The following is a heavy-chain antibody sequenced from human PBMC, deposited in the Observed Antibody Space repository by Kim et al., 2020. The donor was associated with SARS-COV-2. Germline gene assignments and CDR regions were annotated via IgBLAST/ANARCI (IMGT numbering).Heavy chain of an antibody. CDR2: INAGNGNT. CDR3: ARDGIYCSGGSCRSPVVGTEY. D-gene: IGHD2-15*01. Sequence: ASVKVSCKASGYTFTSYAMHWVRQAPGQRLEWMGWINAGNGNTKYSQKFQGRVTITRDTSASTAYMELSSLRSEDTAVYYCARDGIYCSGGSCRSPVVGTEYWGQGTLVTVSS. V-gene: IGHV1-3*01. J-gene: IGHJ4*02. CDR1: GYTFTSYA.